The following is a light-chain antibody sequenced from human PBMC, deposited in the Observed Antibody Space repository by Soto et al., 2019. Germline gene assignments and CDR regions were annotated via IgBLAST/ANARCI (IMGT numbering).Light chain of an antibody. CDR3: QHYNSYSEA. J-gene: IGKJ1*01. CDR1: PTISSW. V-gene: IGKV1-5*03. Sequence: DIQMTQSPSTLSGSVGDRVTITFRASPTISSWLAWYQQKPGKAPKLLIYKASTLKSGVPSRFSGSGSGTEFTLTISSLQPDDFATYYCQHYNSYSEAFGQGTKVELK. CDR2: KAS.